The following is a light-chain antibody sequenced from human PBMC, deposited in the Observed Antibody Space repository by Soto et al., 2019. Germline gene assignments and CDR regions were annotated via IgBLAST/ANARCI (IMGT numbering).Light chain of an antibody. V-gene: IGLV2-23*01. J-gene: IGLJ1*01. CDR2: EGS. CDR1: SSDVGSYNL. Sequence: QSALTQPASVSGSPGQSITISCTGTSSDVGSYNLVSWYQQHPGKAPKLMIYEGSKRPSGVSNRFSGSKSGNTASLTISGLQAEDEADYYCCSYAGSYVFRTGTKLTV. CDR3: CSYAGSYV.